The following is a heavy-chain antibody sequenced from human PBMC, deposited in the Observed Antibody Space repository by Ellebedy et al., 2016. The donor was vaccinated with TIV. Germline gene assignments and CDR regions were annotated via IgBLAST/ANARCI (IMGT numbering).Heavy chain of an antibody. D-gene: IGHD6-19*01. J-gene: IGHJ4*02. CDR1: GFTFSNYW. V-gene: IGHV3-7*01. CDR2: IKQDGSEK. Sequence: GGSLRLSCAASGFTFSNYWMSWVRQAPGKGLEWVANIKQDGSEKNYVDSVKGRFSISRDNAKNSMYLQMNSLRDEDTPVYYCARDQWLGRAYYFDYWGQGTLLTVSS. CDR3: ARDQWLGRAYYFDY.